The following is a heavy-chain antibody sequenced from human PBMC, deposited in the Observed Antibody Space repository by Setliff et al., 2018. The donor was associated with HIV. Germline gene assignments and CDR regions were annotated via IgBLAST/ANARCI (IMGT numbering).Heavy chain of an antibody. D-gene: IGHD5-12*01. CDR1: GGSLTGYF. CDR3: ARRNSGYAPGPFDY. CDR2: VNRDGGA. Sequence: SETLSLTCAVYGGSLTGYFWTWIRQSPGKGLEWVGQVNRDGGAHYNPSLRSRVTMSVGTSANQFSLRLSSVTAADTAVYYCARRNSGYAPGPFDYWGQGILVTVSS. V-gene: IGHV4-34*01. J-gene: IGHJ4*02.